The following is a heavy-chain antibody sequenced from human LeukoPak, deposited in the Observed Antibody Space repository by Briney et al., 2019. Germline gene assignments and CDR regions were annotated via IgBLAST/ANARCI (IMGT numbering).Heavy chain of an antibody. V-gene: IGHV3-33*06. Sequence: PGGSLRLSCAASGFTFSSYGMHWVRQAPGKGLEWVAGIWYDGSNKYYADSVKGRFTISRDNSKNTLYLQMNSLRAEDTAVYYCAKDPRRNYYDSSGRVYYFDYWGQGTLVTVSS. CDR3: AKDPRRNYYDSSGRVYYFDY. D-gene: IGHD3-22*01. CDR1: GFTFSSYG. CDR2: IWYDGSNK. J-gene: IGHJ4*02.